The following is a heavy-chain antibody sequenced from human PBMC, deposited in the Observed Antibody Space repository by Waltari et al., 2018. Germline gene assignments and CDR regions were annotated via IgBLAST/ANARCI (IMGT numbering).Heavy chain of an antibody. CDR1: GGSFSGYY. CDR3: ASTRRDPGGIDY. V-gene: IGHV4-34*01. J-gene: IGHJ4*02. D-gene: IGHD3-16*01. CDR2: INHSGST. Sequence: QVQLQQWGAGLLKPSETLSLTCAVYGGSFSGYYWSWIRQPPGKGLEWIGEINHSGSTNYNPSLKSRVTISVDTSKNQFSLKLSSVTAADTAVYYCASTRRDPGGIDYWGQGTLVTVSS.